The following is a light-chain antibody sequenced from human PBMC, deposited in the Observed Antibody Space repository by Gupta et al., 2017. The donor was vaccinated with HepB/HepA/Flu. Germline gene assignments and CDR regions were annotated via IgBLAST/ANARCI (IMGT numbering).Light chain of an antibody. V-gene: IGLV1-40*01. CDR1: NSSVGARYD. Sequence: QSVLTPPPSVSGAPGQRVTISCTGSNSSVGARYDVHWYQRLPGTAPKLLIFGNSNRPSGVPDRFSGSKSGTSASLAITGLQAEDEADYYCQSYDSSLSGLIFGGGTKLTVL. CDR2: GNS. J-gene: IGLJ2*01. CDR3: QSYDSSLSGLI.